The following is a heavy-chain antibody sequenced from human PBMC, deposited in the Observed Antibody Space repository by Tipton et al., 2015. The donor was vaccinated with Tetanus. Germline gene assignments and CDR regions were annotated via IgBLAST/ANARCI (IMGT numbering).Heavy chain of an antibody. Sequence: GSLRLSCAGSGFMFSSYGMSWVRQSPGKGLEWVSLIVGSGVATYYADSVRGRFSISRDNSKNTLYLQMNSLRTEDTALYYCSKGSYSGQFDYWGQGTLVTVSS. CDR3: SKGSYSGQFDY. V-gene: IGHV3-23*01. D-gene: IGHD1-26*01. J-gene: IGHJ4*02. CDR1: GFMFSSYG. CDR2: IVGSGVAT.